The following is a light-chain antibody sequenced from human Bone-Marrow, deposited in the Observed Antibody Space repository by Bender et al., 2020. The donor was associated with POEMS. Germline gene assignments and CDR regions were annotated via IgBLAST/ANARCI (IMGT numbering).Light chain of an antibody. CDR2: AVT. V-gene: IGLV2-14*02. J-gene: IGLJ2*01. CDR1: SSDVGSYNL. CDR3: ASISTSSTLEI. Sequence: QSALTQPASVSGSPGQSITISCTGTSSDVGSYNLVSWYQQHPGKAPKLMIYAVTKRPSGVSNRFSGSKSGITASLTISGLQAEDEADYYCASISTSSTLEIFGGGTKLTVL.